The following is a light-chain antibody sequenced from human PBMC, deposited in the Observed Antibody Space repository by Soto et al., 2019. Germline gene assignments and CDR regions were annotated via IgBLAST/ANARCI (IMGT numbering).Light chain of an antibody. CDR1: QSVGRS. Sequence: EIVLTQSPAPLSLSPGDRVTLSCRASQSVGRSLAWYQQRPGQAPRLLIYDASNRATGIPARFSGSGSGTDFTLTISSLEPEDFAVYYCQQRYSWLTFGGGTKVDIK. J-gene: IGKJ4*01. V-gene: IGKV3-11*01. CDR3: QQRYSWLT. CDR2: DAS.